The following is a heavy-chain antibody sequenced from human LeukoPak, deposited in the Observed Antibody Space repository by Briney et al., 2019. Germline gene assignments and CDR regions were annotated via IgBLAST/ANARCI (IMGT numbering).Heavy chain of an antibody. D-gene: IGHD3-22*01. CDR2: INPNSGGT. CDR1: GYTFTGYY. Sequence: GASVKVSCKASGYTFTGYYMHWVRQAPGQGLEWMGWINPNSGGTNYAQKFQGRVTMTRDTSISTAYMELSRLRSDDTAVYYCARYYYDSSGYYYHDYWGQGTLVTVSS. V-gene: IGHV1-2*02. J-gene: IGHJ4*02. CDR3: ARYYYDSSGYYYHDY.